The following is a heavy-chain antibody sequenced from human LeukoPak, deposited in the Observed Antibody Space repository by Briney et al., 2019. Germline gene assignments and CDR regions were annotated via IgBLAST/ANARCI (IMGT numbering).Heavy chain of an antibody. CDR2: IIPILGIA. CDR3: ARFALWSGYSLNFDY. Sequence: SVKVSCKASGGTFSSYAISWVRQAPGQGLEWMGRIIPILGIANYAQKFQGRVTITADKSTSTAYMELSSLRSEDTAVYYCARFALWSGYSLNFDYWGQGTLVTVSS. CDR1: GGTFSSYA. J-gene: IGHJ4*02. V-gene: IGHV1-69*04. D-gene: IGHD3-3*01.